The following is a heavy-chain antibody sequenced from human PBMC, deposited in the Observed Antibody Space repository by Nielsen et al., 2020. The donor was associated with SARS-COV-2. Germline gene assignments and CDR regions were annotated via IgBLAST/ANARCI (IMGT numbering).Heavy chain of an antibody. CDR3: ARPRQTADPQD. J-gene: IGHJ4*02. D-gene: IGHD2-21*02. V-gene: IGHV3-73*01. Sequence: GESLKISCAASGVTLSASALHWVRQAPGKGLEWVGRIRSKPNNDAAAYATSVDGRFTISRDESKNTVYLHMNGLKTEDTAVYYCARPRQTADPQDWDQGALVTVSS. CDR2: IRSKPNNDAA. CDR1: GVTLSASA.